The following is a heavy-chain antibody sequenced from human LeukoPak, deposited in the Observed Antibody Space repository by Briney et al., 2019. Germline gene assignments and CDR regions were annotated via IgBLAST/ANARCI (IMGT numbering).Heavy chain of an antibody. Sequence: ASVKVSCKASGYTFTSYAMNWVRQAPGQGLEWMGWINPNSGGTNYAQKFQGRVTMTRGTPISTAYMELSRLRSDDTAVYYCARVNRVVAAPWGYWGQGTLVTVSS. V-gene: IGHV1-2*02. CDR3: ARVNRVVAAPWGY. CDR1: GYTFTSYA. CDR2: INPNSGGT. J-gene: IGHJ4*02. D-gene: IGHD3-22*01.